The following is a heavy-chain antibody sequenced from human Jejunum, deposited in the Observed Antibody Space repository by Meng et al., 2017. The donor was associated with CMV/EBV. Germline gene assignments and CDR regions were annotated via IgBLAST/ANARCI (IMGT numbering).Heavy chain of an antibody. CDR1: GFTFSDHY. CDR3: ARDSMKGGGFAY. V-gene: IGHV3-72*01. J-gene: IGHJ4*02. Sequence: TCGFTFSDHYMDWFRQAPGKGLEWVARSRVKVNSYPTEHAASVKGRFTISRDDLENSLYLQMNSLKTEDTAVYYCARDSMKGGGFAYWGQGTLVTVSS. D-gene: IGHD3-10*01. CDR2: SRVKVNSYPT.